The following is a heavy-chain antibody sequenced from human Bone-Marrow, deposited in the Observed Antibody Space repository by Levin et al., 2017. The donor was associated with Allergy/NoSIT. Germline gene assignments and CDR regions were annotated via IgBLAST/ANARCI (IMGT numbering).Heavy chain of an antibody. Sequence: PGGSLRLSCAASGFTFSSYWMSWVRQAPGKGLEWVANIKQDGSEKYYVDSVKGRFTISRDNAKNSLYLQMNSLRAEDTAVYYCARDSYSSGYYYDRSFFDYWGQGTLVTVSS. CDR1: GFTFSSYW. D-gene: IGHD3-22*01. V-gene: IGHV3-7*01. CDR2: IKQDGSEK. CDR3: ARDSYSSGYYYDRSFFDY. J-gene: IGHJ4*02.